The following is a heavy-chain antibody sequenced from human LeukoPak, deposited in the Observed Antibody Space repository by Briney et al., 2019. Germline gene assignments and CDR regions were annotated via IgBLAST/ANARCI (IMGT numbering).Heavy chain of an antibody. V-gene: IGHV4-61*05. Sequence: SETLSLTCTVSGGPISSTSYYWGWIRQPPGKGLEWIGYIYYSGSTNYNPSLKSRVTISVDTSKNQFSLKLSSVTATDTAVYYCARVGDCSVDSNCYHFADWFDPWGQGTLVTVSS. CDR1: GGPISSTSYY. CDR2: IYYSGST. D-gene: IGHD2-15*01. J-gene: IGHJ5*02. CDR3: ARVGDCSVDSNCYHFADWFDP.